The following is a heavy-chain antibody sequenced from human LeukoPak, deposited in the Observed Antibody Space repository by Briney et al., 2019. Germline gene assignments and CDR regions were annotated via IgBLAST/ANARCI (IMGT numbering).Heavy chain of an antibody. CDR3: ARESGYYDILDYYYYGMDV. CDR2: IYYSGST. J-gene: IGHJ6*02. D-gene: IGHD3-9*01. Sequence: SETLSLTCTVSGGSISSYYWSWIRQPPGKGLEWIGYIYYSGSTNYNPSLKSRVTISVDTSTNQFSLKLSSVTAADTAVYYCARESGYYDILDYYYYGMDVWGQGTTVTVSS. CDR1: GGSISSYY. V-gene: IGHV4-59*01.